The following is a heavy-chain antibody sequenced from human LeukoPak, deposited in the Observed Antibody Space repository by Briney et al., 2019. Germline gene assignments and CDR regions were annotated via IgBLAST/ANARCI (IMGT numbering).Heavy chain of an antibody. CDR3: AKSAATYYYYYGMDV. Sequence: GRSLRLSCAASGFTFDDYAMHWVRQAPGKGLEWVSGISWNSGSIGYADSVKGRFTISRDNAKNSLYLQMNSLRAEDTALYYCAKSAATYYYYYGMDVWGQGTTVTVSS. V-gene: IGHV3-9*01. CDR1: GFTFDDYA. D-gene: IGHD6-25*01. CDR2: ISWNSGSI. J-gene: IGHJ6*02.